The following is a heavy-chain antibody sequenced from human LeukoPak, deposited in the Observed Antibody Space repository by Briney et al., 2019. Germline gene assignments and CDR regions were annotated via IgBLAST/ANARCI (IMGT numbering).Heavy chain of an antibody. Sequence: SETLSLTCAVYGGSFSGYYWSWLRQPPGKGLEWLGEINHSGSTNYNPSLKSRVTISVDTSNNQFSLKLSSVTAADTAVYYCARLRREGSYGSYYYYYYMDVWGKGTTVTV. CDR2: INHSGST. J-gene: IGHJ6*03. D-gene: IGHD5-18*01. CDR3: ARLRREGSYGSYYYYYYMDV. CDR1: GGSFSGYY. V-gene: IGHV4-34*01.